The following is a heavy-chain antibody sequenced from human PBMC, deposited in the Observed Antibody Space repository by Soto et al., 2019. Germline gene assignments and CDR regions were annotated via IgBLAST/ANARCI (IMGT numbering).Heavy chain of an antibody. D-gene: IGHD3-3*01. Sequence: GGSLRLSCAASGFTFSNAWMSWVRQAPGKGLEWVGRIKSKTDGGTTDYAAPVKGRFTISRDDSKNTLYLQMNSLKTEDTAVYYCTTGYYDFWSGYYTGYFEYWGQGTLVTVSS. CDR1: GFTFSNAW. CDR2: IKSKTDGGTT. CDR3: TTGYYDFWSGYYTGYFEY. J-gene: IGHJ4*02. V-gene: IGHV3-15*01.